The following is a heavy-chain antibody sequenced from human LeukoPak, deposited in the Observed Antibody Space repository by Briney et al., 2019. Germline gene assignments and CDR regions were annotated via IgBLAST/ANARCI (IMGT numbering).Heavy chain of an antibody. J-gene: IGHJ4*02. CDR2: ISGSGGST. V-gene: IGHV3-23*01. Sequence: GGSLRLSCAASGFTFSSYAMRWVRQAPGKGLEWVSAISGSGGSTYYADSVKGRFTISRDNSKNTLYLQMNSLRAEDTAVYYCAKATYDSSGYPGMGGYWGQGTLVTVSS. CDR1: GFTFSSYA. D-gene: IGHD3-22*01. CDR3: AKATYDSSGYPGMGGY.